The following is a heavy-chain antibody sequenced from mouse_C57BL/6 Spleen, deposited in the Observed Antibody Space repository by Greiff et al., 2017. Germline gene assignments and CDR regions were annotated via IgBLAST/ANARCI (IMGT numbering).Heavy chain of an antibody. CDR2: ISDGGSYT. Sequence: EVKLVESGGGLVKPGGSLKLSCAASGFTFSSYAMSWVRQTPEKRLEWVATISDGGSYTYYPDNVKGRFTISRDNAKNNLYLQMSHLKSEDTALYYCARSSMVTGNYFDDWGQGTTVTVSA. J-gene: IGHJ2*01. CDR3: ARSSMVTGNYFDD. V-gene: IGHV5-4*03. CDR1: GFTFSSYA. D-gene: IGHD2-2*01.